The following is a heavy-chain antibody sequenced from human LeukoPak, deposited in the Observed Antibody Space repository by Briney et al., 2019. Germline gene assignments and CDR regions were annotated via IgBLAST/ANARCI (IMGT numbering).Heavy chain of an antibody. D-gene: IGHD4-17*01. CDR3: AKSATVTTKGPFDY. V-gene: IGHV3-30*18. CDR1: GFTFSSYG. CDR2: ISYDGSSK. J-gene: IGHJ4*02. Sequence: PGRSLRLSCAASGFTFSSYGMHWVRQAPGKGLGWVAVISYDGSSKYYADSVKGRFTISRDNSKNTLYLQMNSLRAEDTAVYYCAKSATVTTKGPFDYWGQGTLVTVSS.